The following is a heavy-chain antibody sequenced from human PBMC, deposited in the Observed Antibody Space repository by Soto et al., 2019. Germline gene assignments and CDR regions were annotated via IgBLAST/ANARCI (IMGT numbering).Heavy chain of an antibody. J-gene: IGHJ4*02. CDR3: SRDSAYFDS. Sequence: QVQLQESGPGLVKPSETLSLSCTVSGGSFKSGSYSWSWIRQPPGKGLEWIGYVYHTGRTSYKPSPRSPDCISMDTSKKQSSLNLNNLTAADTTVYFCSRDSAYFDSWGQVTLVTVSS. CDR1: GGSFKSGSYS. V-gene: IGHV4-61*01. CDR2: VYHTGRT.